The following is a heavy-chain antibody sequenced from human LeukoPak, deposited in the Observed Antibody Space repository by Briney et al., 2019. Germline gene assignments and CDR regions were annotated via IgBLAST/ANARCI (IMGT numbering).Heavy chain of an antibody. D-gene: IGHD5-18*01. V-gene: IGHV3-7*01. CDR3: ARDGHGYGWDYYYYGMDV. Sequence: GALRLSCAASGFTFISYWMSWGRQAPGKGLEWVANIKQDGSEKYYVDSVKGRFTISRDNAKNSLYLQMISLRAEDTAVYYCARDGHGYGWDYYYYGMDVWDQGTTVTVSS. CDR1: GFTFISYW. J-gene: IGHJ6*02. CDR2: IKQDGSEK.